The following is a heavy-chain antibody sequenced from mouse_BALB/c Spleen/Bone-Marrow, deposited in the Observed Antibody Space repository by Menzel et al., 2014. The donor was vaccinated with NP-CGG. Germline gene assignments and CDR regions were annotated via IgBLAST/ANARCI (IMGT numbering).Heavy chain of an antibody. V-gene: IGHV1-9*01. CDR2: ILPGSGTA. CDR3: ARASVVPYYFDF. CDR1: GYTFXNYW. D-gene: IGHD1-1*01. Sequence: VQVVESGAELMKPGASVKISCKATGYTFXNYWTDWVKQRPGHGLEWIGEILPGSGTANYNEKFKGKATFTADTSSNTAYMQLSSLTSEDSALYYCARASVVPYYFDFWGQSTTLTVSS. J-gene: IGHJ2*01.